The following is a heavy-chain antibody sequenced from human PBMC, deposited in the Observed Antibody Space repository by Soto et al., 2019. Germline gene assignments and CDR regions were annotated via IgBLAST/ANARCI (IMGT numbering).Heavy chain of an antibody. J-gene: IGHJ6*02. D-gene: IGHD3-10*01. V-gene: IGHV3-23*01. CDR3: AKDVGYGSARRGMDV. CDR1: GFTFSSYA. CDR2: ISGSGGST. Sequence: PGGSLRLSCVASGFTFSSYAMSWVRQAPGKGLEWVSAISGSGGSTYYADSVKGRFTISRDNSKNTLYLQMNSLRAEDTAVYYCAKDVGYGSARRGMDVWGQGTTVTVSS.